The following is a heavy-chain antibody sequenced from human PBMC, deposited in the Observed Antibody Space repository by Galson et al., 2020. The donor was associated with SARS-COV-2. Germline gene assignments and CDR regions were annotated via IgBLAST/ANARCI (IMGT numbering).Heavy chain of an antibody. CDR2: IYTSGST. Sequence: ASETLSLTCTVSGVSISSYYWSWIRQPAGKGLEWIGRIYTSGSTNYNPSLKSRVTMSVDTSKKQFSLKLSSVTAADTAVYYCARDAGATVTNNPFDYWGQGTLVTVSS. D-gene: IGHD4-17*01. V-gene: IGHV4-4*07. J-gene: IGHJ4*02. CDR3: ARDAGATVTNNPFDY. CDR1: GVSISSYY.